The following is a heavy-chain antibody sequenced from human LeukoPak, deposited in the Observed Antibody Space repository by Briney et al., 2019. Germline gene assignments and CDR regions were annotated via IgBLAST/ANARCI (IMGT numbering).Heavy chain of an antibody. J-gene: IGHJ4*02. CDR2: IYYSGST. Sequence: SETQSLTCTVSGGSISSYYWSWIRQPPGKGLEWIGYIYYSGSTNYNPSLKSRVTISVDTSKNQFSLKLSSVTAADTAVYYCAKSNGYGLIDYWGQGTLVTVSS. V-gene: IGHV4-59*08. CDR1: GGSISSYY. D-gene: IGHD5-12*01. CDR3: AKSNGYGLIDY.